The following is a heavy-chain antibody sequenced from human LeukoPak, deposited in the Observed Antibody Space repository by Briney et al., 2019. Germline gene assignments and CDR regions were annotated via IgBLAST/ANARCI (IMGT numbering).Heavy chain of an antibody. CDR3: ARGIRRNINYWFDP. J-gene: IGHJ5*02. CDR1: GGSFSGYY. CDR2: IYYSGST. Sequence: SETLSLTCAVYGGSFSGYYWSWIRQPPGKGLEWIGYIYYSGSTNYNPSLKSRVTISVDTSKTQLSLKLTSVTAADTAVYYCARGIRRNINYWFDPWGQGTLVTVSS. D-gene: IGHD3-3*02. V-gene: IGHV4-59*12.